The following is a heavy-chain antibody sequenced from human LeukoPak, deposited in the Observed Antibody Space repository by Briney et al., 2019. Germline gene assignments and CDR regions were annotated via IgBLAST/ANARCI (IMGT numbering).Heavy chain of an antibody. V-gene: IGHV4-61*08. D-gene: IGHD3-10*01. CDR3: ARVMVGPNPGDSGSCFDY. Sequence: PSQTLSLTCTVSVGSINSGGYYWSWIRQHPGKGLEWIGYIYYSGSTNHNPSLKSRVTISVDTSKNQFSLKLSAVTAADTAVYYCARVMVGPNPGDSGSCFDYWGQGTLVTVSS. CDR2: IYYSGST. CDR1: VGSINSGGYY. J-gene: IGHJ4*02.